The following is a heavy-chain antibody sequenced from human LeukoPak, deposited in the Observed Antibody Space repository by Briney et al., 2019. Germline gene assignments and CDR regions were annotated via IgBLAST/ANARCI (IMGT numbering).Heavy chain of an antibody. D-gene: IGHD3-10*01. Sequence: SETLSLTCTVSGGSISSGGYYWSWIRQHPGKGLEWIGYIYYSGSTYYNPSLKSRVTISVDTSKNQFSLKLSSVTAADTAVYYCAKGPRKYGPSDYWGQGTLVTVSS. CDR2: IYYSGST. J-gene: IGHJ4*02. CDR1: GGSISSGGYY. V-gene: IGHV4-31*03. CDR3: AKGPRKYGPSDY.